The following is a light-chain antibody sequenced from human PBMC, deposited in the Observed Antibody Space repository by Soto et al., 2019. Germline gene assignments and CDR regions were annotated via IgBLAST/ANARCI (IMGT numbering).Light chain of an antibody. J-gene: IGLJ1*01. CDR3: SSYAGRNNLV. CDR2: EVS. CDR1: SSDVGGHNY. Sequence: QSVLTQPPSASGSPGQSVTISCTGTSSDVGGHNYVSWYQQHPGKAPKLMIYEVSKRPSGVPDRFSGSKSGNTASLTVSGLQAEDEADYYCSSYAGRNNLVFGTGTKVTVL. V-gene: IGLV2-8*01.